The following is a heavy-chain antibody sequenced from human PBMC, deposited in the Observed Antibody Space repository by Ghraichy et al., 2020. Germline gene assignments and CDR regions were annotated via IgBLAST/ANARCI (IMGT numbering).Heavy chain of an antibody. CDR2: IYYSGST. CDR3: ARGRVMDVDTAMFDY. D-gene: IGHD5-18*01. CDR1: GGSISSGGYY. Sequence: SETLSLTCTVSGGSISSGGYYWSWIRQHPGKGLEWIGYIYYSGSTYYNPSLKSRVTISVDTSKNQFSLKLSSVTAADTAVYYCARGRVMDVDTAMFDYWGQGTLVTVSS. J-gene: IGHJ4*02. V-gene: IGHV4-31*03.